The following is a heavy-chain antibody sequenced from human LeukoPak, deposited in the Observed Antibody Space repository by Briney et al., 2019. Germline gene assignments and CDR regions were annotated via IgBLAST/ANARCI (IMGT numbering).Heavy chain of an antibody. CDR1: GGSISSYY. Sequence: SETLSLTCTVSGGSISSYYWSWIRQPAAKGLEWIGRIYTSGTTYYNPSLKSRVALSVDTSKNHLSLKLNSVTAADTAVYYCARASYSYDISGWVPFDYWGQGTLVTVSS. D-gene: IGHD3-22*01. CDR2: IYTSGTT. CDR3: ARASYSYDISGWVPFDY. V-gene: IGHV4-4*07. J-gene: IGHJ4*02.